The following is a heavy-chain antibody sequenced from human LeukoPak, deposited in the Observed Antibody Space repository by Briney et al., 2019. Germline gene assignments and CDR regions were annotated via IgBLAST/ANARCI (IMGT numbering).Heavy chain of an antibody. CDR1: GGSINSGGYY. D-gene: IGHD2-15*01. J-gene: IGHJ5*02. V-gene: IGHV4-31*03. CDR2: IYYSGST. Sequence: SETLSLTCTVSGGSINSGGYYWSWIRQHPGKGLEWIGYIYYSGSTYYNPSLKSRVTISVDTSKNQFSLKLSSVTAADTAVYYCAAQDVNWFDPWGQGTLVTVSS. CDR3: AAQDVNWFDP.